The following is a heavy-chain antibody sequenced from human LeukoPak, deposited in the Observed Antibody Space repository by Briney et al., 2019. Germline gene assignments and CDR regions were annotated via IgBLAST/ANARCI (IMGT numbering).Heavy chain of an antibody. CDR1: GFTFRSYG. J-gene: IGHJ4*02. Sequence: GGSLRLSCAASGFTFRSYGMYWVRQAPGKGLEWVALIQYDGTNKYYADSVKGRFTISRDNSKNTLYLQMNSLRAEDTAVYYCAKDGIFFHYYDSSGYSHLDSWGQGTLVTVSS. V-gene: IGHV3-30*02. CDR3: AKDGIFFHYYDSSGYSHLDS. D-gene: IGHD3-22*01. CDR2: IQYDGTNK.